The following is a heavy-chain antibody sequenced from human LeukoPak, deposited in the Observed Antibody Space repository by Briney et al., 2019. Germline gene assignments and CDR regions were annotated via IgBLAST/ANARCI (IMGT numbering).Heavy chain of an antibody. J-gene: IGHJ4*02. Sequence: PSETLSLTCAVYGGSFSGYYWSWIRQPPGKGLEWIGEINHSGSTNYNPSLKSRVTISVDTSKNQFSLKLSSVTAADTAVYYCAREGDNSSGYSEPAEDYWGQGTLVTVSS. CDR2: INHSGST. D-gene: IGHD3-22*01. CDR1: GGSFSGYY. V-gene: IGHV4-34*01. CDR3: AREGDNSSGYSEPAEDY.